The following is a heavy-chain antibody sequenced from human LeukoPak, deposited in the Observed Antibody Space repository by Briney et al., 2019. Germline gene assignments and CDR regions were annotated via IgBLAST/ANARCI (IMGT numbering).Heavy chain of an antibody. CDR1: GFTFSSYA. V-gene: IGHV3-23*01. Sequence: PGGSLRLSCAASGFTFSSYAMSWVREAPGKGLEGVSALSGSGGGTYYADSVRGRFTISRDNSKNTVYLQMNSLRTEDTAVYYCAKGPIAARPPTLYYFDYWGQGTLVTVSS. CDR3: AKGPIAARPPTLYYFDY. CDR2: LSGSGGGT. J-gene: IGHJ4*02. D-gene: IGHD6-6*01.